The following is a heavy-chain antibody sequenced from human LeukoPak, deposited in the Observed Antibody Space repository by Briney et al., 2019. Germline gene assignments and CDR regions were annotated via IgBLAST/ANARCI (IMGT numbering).Heavy chain of an antibody. J-gene: IGHJ4*02. Sequence: GGSLRLSCAASGFTFSSYSMNWVRQAPGKGLEWVSSISSSSSYIYYADSVKGRFTISRDNAKNSLYLQMNSLRAEDTAVYYCARLGYCSSTSCTTVDYWGQGTLATVSS. CDR3: ARLGYCSSTSCTTVDY. CDR2: ISSSSSYI. CDR1: GFTFSSYS. D-gene: IGHD2-2*01. V-gene: IGHV3-21*01.